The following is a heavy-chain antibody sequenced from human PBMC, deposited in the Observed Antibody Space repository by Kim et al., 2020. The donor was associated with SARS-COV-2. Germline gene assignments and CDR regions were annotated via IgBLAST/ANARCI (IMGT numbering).Heavy chain of an antibody. V-gene: IGHV6-1*01. Sequence: SQTLSLTCAISGDSVSSNSVAWSWIRQSPSRGLEWLGRTYYRSKWYNEYAISVKSRMTINPDTSKNQFSLQLNSVTPEDTAVYFCARQLGAFDIWGQGTMVTVSS. CDR3: ARQLGAFDI. J-gene: IGHJ3*02. D-gene: IGHD1-1*01. CDR1: GDSVSSNSVA. CDR2: TYYRSKWYN.